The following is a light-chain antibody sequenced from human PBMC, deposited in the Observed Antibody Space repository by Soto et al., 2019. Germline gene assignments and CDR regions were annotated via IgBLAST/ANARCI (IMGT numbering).Light chain of an antibody. CDR3: QQYNSYSQT. V-gene: IGKV1-17*01. CDR2: AAS. CDR1: RDVGSD. Sequence: TQMTQSPLSLSASVGEKIIITCRASRDVGSDVSWYQQKPGQAPKLVIYAASNLYTGVPSRFSGRRSGTEFTLTISSLQPDDFAAYYCQQYNSYSQTFGQGTKVDIK. J-gene: IGKJ1*01.